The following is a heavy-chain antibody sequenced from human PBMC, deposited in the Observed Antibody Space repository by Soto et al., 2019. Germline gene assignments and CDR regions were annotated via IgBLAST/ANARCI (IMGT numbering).Heavy chain of an antibody. D-gene: IGHD2-15*01. V-gene: IGHV3-66*01. J-gene: IGHJ6*04. Sequence: EVQLVESGGGLVQPGGSLRLSCAASGFTVSSKYMTWVRQAPGKGLEWVSLIQSGGTTYYAAAVKGRFTISRDTSENTLHLQMDSLRVEDTAVYYCARDDVLCDGGRCYGIPLDVWGKGTKVTFSS. CDR3: ARDDVLCDGGRCYGIPLDV. CDR1: GFTVSSKY. CDR2: IQSGGTT.